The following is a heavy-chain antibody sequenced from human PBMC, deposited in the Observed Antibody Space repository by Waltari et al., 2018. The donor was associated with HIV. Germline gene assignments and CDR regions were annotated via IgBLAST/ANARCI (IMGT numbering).Heavy chain of an antibody. CDR1: GFTFSSYG. D-gene: IGHD3-10*01. V-gene: IGHV3-33*01. CDR3: ARGLAYYYGSGFDY. CDR2: IWYDGSNK. J-gene: IGHJ4*02. Sequence: QVQLVESGGGVVQPGRSLRLSCAASGFTFSSYGMHWVRQAPGKGLEWVAVIWYDGSNKYYADSVKGRFTISRDNSKNTLYLQMNSLRAEDTAVYYCARGLAYYYGSGFDYWGQGTLVIVSS.